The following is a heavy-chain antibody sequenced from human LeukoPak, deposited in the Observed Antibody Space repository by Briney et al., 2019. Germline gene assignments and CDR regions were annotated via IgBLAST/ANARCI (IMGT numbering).Heavy chain of an antibody. CDR2: ISAYNGYT. CDR3: ARAKYDSSGYYWFDP. D-gene: IGHD3-22*01. V-gene: IGHV1-18*01. J-gene: IGHJ5*02. Sequence: GASVKVSXKASGYTFTSYGISWVRQAPGRGLEWMGWISAYNGYTKYAEKLQGRVTMTTDTSTSTAYMELRSLRSDDTAVYYCARAKYDSSGYYWFDPWGQGTLVTVSS. CDR1: GYTFTSYG.